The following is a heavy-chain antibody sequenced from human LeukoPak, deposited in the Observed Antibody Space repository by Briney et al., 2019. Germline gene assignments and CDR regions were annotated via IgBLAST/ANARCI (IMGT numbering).Heavy chain of an antibody. CDR1: GGSINSSVYY. D-gene: IGHD6-13*01. V-gene: IGHV4-39*07. Sequence: SETLSLTCTVSGGSINSSVYYWDWIRQTPTKGLEWIGRFYYYGGTYYNPSLKSRVTIAGDTSKKQFFLKLTSVTAADTAIYYCARVVRSSSWQGWFDPWGQGTLVTVSS. CDR3: ARVVRSSSWQGWFDP. J-gene: IGHJ5*02. CDR2: FYYYGGT.